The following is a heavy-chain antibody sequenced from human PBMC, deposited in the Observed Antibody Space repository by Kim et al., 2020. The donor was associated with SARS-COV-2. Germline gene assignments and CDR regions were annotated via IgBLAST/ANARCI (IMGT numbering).Heavy chain of an antibody. CDR3: AGNTYYYDSRGIFY. D-gene: IGHD3-22*01. Sequence: GGSLRLSCAASGFTFSSYSMNWVRQAPGKGLEWVSYISSSSSTIYYADSVKGRFTISRDNAKNSLYLQMNSLRDEDTAVYYCAGNTYYYDSRGIFYWGQRTLVTVSS. CDR1: GFTFSSYS. CDR2: ISSSSSTI. J-gene: IGHJ4*02. V-gene: IGHV3-48*02.